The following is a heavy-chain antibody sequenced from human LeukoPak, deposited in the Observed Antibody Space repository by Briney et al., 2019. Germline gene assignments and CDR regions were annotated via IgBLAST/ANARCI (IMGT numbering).Heavy chain of an antibody. CDR1: GFTFSSYS. Sequence: PGGSLRLSGAASGFTFSSYSMNWVRQAPGKGLEWVSSISSSSSYIYYADSVKGRFTISRDNAKNSLYLQMNSLRAEDTAVYYCARVMGAVVTATADYWGQGTLVTVSS. CDR2: ISSSSSYI. J-gene: IGHJ4*02. CDR3: ARVMGAVVTATADY. V-gene: IGHV3-21*01. D-gene: IGHD2-21*02.